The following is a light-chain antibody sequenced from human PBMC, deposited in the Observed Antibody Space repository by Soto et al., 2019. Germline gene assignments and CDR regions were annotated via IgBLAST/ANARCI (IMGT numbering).Light chain of an antibody. CDR2: ATS. V-gene: IGKV3-15*01. J-gene: IGKJ4*01. CDR3: QHYNNWPLT. CDR1: QSVSSN. Sequence: EIVMTQSPATLSVSPGERASLSCRASQSVSSNLAWYQQKPGQTPRLLIYATSTRATGIPARFSGSGSGTEFTRTISSLQSEDFAVYYCQHYNNWPLTFGGGTKVEIK.